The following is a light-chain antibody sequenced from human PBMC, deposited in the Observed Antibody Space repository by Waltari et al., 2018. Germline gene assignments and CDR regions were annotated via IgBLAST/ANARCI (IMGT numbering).Light chain of an antibody. J-gene: IGKJ5*01. Sequence: AIQLTQSPSSLSASVGYRITIACRASQDINRDLAWYQQKPGKAPKLLIYYASSLQSGVPSRFSGSGSGTDFTLTISSLQPEDFATYHCQHFKTYPITFGQGTRLEIK. CDR3: QHFKTYPIT. CDR1: QDINRD. CDR2: YAS. V-gene: IGKV1-13*02.